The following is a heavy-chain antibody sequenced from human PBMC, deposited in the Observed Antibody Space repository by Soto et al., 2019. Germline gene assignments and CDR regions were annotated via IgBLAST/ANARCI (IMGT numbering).Heavy chain of an antibody. CDR3: ARAVTRSFSNWFDP. V-gene: IGHV4-34*01. J-gene: IGHJ5*02. CDR2: INHSGST. Sequence: SETLSLTCAVYGGSFSGYYWSWIRQPPGKGLEWIGEINHSGSTNYNPSLKSRVTISVDTSKNQFSLKLSSVTAADTAVYYCARAVTRSFSNWFDPWGQGTLVTVSS. D-gene: IGHD2-2*01. CDR1: GGSFSGYY.